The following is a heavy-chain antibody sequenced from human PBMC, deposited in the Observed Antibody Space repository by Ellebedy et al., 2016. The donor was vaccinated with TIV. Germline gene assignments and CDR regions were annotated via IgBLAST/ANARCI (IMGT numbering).Heavy chain of an antibody. CDR1: GGSISSYY. CDR2: IYDSGST. D-gene: IGHD4-11*01. CDR3: ARRMTTARSDWYYFDY. V-gene: IGHV4-59*08. Sequence: MPSETLSLTCTVSGGSISSYYWSWIRQAPGKGLEWIGYIYDSGSTKYNPSLMSRLTISVDTSKNQFSLQLRSATAADTAVYYCARRMTTARSDWYYFDYWGQGTLVTVSS. J-gene: IGHJ4*02.